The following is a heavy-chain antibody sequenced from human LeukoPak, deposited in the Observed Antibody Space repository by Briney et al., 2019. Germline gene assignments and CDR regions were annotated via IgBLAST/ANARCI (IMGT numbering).Heavy chain of an antibody. CDR1: GYTFTSYY. J-gene: IGHJ5*02. Sequence: ASVKVSCKASGYTFTSYYMHWGRQAPGQGLEWMGWINPNSGGTNYAQKFQGRVTMTRDTSTSTVYMEMIRLTSEDTAVHYCARRYCNSTSCSGGYTCFDPCGQRALVTLSP. CDR2: INPNSGGT. CDR3: ARRYCNSTSCSGGYTCFDP. D-gene: IGHD2-2*01. V-gene: IGHV1-2*02.